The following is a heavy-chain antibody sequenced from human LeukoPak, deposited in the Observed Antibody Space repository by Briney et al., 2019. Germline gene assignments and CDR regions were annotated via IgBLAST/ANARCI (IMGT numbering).Heavy chain of an antibody. CDR3: AGDDYGDHFDY. V-gene: IGHV3-11*01. D-gene: IGHD4-17*01. J-gene: IGHJ4*02. CDR1: GFTFSDYY. CDR2: ISTSGSTI. Sequence: GGSLRLSCAASGFTFSDYYMSWIRQAPGKGLEWVSYISTSGSTIYYADSVKGRFTISRDNAKNSLYLQMNSLRAEDTAVYYCAGDDYGDHFDYWGQGTLVTVSS.